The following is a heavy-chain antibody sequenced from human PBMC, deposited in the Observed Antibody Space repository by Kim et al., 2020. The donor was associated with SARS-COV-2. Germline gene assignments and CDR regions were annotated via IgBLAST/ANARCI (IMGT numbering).Heavy chain of an antibody. D-gene: IGHD6-6*01. V-gene: IGHV1-69*01. J-gene: IGHJ4*02. CDR3: AREWQLVLDF. CDR2: GTP. Sequence: GTPHYAPRVRGRVTITADDSTNTAYMELSSLKSDDAAVYYCAREWQLVLDFWGQGSLVTVSS.